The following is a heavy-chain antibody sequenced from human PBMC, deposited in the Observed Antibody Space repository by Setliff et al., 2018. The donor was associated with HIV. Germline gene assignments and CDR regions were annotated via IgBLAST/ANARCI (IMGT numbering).Heavy chain of an antibody. CDR3: ARTPQEVVVVAASRPYYYYYMDV. CDR1: RGSFSDYY. Sequence: NPSETLSLTCVVYRGSFSDYYWTWIRQPPGKGLEWIGEISPSGSTNYNPSLKSRVTISVDTSENQFSLKLSSVTAADTAVYYCARTPQEVVVVAASRPYYYYYMDVWGNGTMVTVSS. J-gene: IGHJ6*03. V-gene: IGHV4-34*01. CDR2: ISPSGST. D-gene: IGHD2-15*01.